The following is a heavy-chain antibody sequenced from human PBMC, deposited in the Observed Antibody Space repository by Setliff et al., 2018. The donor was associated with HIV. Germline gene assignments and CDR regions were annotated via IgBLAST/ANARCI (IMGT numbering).Heavy chain of an antibody. J-gene: IGHJ5*02. V-gene: IGHV4-61*09. D-gene: IGHD3-3*01. Sequence: TLSLTCTVSGGSIGSGSHYWSWIRQPAGKGLEWIGHIYTTGSTNYNPSLKSRVTISADTSNNQFSLRLTSMTAADTAVYYCARDTNPLDPNFWSGYSRGWFDPWGQGTLVTVSS. CDR2: IYTTGST. CDR1: GGSIGSGSHY. CDR3: ARDTNPLDPNFWSGYSRGWFDP.